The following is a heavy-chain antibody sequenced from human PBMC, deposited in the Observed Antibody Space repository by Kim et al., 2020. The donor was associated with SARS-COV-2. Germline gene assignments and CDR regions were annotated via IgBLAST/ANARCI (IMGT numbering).Heavy chain of an antibody. D-gene: IGHD6-19*01. CDR1: GFSFSNFW. Sequence: GGSLRLSCAASGFSFSNFWMGWARQAPGKGLEWVASIGRDGSDKKYVESVKGRFTISRDYAKNSLYLQVTSLRLEDTAVYFCARDRGWYRADYCGQGTMVTVSS. J-gene: IGHJ4*02. CDR2: IGRDGSDK. V-gene: IGHV3-7*01. CDR3: ARDRGWYRADY.